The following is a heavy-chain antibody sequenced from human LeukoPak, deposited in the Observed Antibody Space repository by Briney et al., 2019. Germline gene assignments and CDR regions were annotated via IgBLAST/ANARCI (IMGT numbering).Heavy chain of an antibody. CDR1: GYSISSGYY. D-gene: IGHD2-15*01. CDR2: IYHSGST. CDR3: AREESDIVVVVAAFDY. Sequence: SETLSLTCTVSGYSISSGYYWGWIRQPPGKGLEWIGSIYHSGSTYYNPSLKSRVTISVDTSKNQFSLKLSSVTAAGTAVYYCAREESDIVVVVAAFDYWGQGTLVTVSS. J-gene: IGHJ4*02. V-gene: IGHV4-38-2*02.